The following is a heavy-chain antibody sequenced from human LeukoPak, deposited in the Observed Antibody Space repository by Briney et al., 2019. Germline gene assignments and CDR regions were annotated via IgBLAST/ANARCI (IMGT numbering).Heavy chain of an antibody. V-gene: IGHV3-64*01. CDR2: ISSNGGST. D-gene: IGHD6-13*01. CDR3: AKIAKQLVLLNWFDP. J-gene: IGHJ5*02. Sequence: TGGSLRLSCAASGFTFSSYAMHWVRQAPGKGLEYVSAISSNGGSTYYANSVKGRFTISRDNSKNTLYLQMNSLRAEDTAVYYCAKIAKQLVLLNWFDPWGQGTLVTVSS. CDR1: GFTFSSYA.